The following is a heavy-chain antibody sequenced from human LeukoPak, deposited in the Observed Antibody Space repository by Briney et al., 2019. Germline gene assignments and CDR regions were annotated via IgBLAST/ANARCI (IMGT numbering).Heavy chain of an antibody. D-gene: IGHD5-24*01. CDR1: GGSISSSSYY. CDR3: ARRPSVEMDAFDY. J-gene: IGHJ4*02. V-gene: IGHV4-39*01. Sequence: SETLSLTCTVSGGSISSSSYYRGWIRQPPGKGLEWIGSIYYSGSTYYNPSLKSRVTISVDTSKNQFSLKLSSVTAADTAVYYCARRPSVEMDAFDYWGPGTLVTVSS. CDR2: IYYSGST.